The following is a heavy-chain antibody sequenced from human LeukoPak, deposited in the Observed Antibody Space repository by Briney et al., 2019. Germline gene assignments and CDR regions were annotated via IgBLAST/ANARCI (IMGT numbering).Heavy chain of an antibody. D-gene: IGHD5-24*01. CDR1: GFTFSGSD. V-gene: IGHV3-73*01. CDR2: IRSKANTYAT. Sequence: GGSLKLSCAASGFTFSGSDMHWVRQASGKGLEWVGRIRSKANTYATAYAASVEGRFTVSRDDSKNTAYLQMNSLKTEGTAVYYCVRRMGGGNYYGLDVWGQGTTVTVSS. J-gene: IGHJ6*02. CDR3: VRRMGGGNYYGLDV.